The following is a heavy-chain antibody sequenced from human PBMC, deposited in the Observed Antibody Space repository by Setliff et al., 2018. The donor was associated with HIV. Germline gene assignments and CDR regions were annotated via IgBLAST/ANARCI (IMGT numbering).Heavy chain of an antibody. D-gene: IGHD3-3*01. CDR3: ARGGGFWSGQLDY. Sequence: ASETLSLTCAVYGGSFSDHYWTWIRQPPGKGLAWIGEINQSGISNFNPSLKSRVTMPIDTPKNQFSLKLSSVTAADTAVYFCARGGGFWSGQLDYWGQGTLVTVSS. CDR1: GGSFSDHY. J-gene: IGHJ4*02. V-gene: IGHV4-34*01. CDR2: INQSGIS.